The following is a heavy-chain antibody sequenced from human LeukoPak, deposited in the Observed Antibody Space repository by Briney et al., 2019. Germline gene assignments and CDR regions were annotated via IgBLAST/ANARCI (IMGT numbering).Heavy chain of an antibody. CDR3: ASNDYGDYIFDY. CDR2: INHSGST. J-gene: IGHJ4*02. V-gene: IGHV4-34*01. Sequence: SETLSLTCTVSGGSISSYYWSWIRQPPGKGLEWIGEINHSGSTNYNPSLKSRVTISVDTSKNQFSLKLSSVTAADTAVYYCASNDYGDYIFDYWGQGTLVTVSS. D-gene: IGHD4-17*01. CDR1: GGSISSYY.